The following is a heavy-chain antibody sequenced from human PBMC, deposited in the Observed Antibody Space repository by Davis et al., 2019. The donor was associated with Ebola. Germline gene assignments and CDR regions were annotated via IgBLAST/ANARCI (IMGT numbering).Heavy chain of an antibody. V-gene: IGHV3-73*01. Sequence: GESLKISCAASGFTFSGSGIHWVRQASGKGLEWVGRFKSKANSYATAYAASVNGRFTISRDDSKNKAYLQMNSLKTEDTAVYYCTHGSNSGGYWGQRTLVTVSS. CDR1: GFTFSGSG. CDR3: THGSNSGGY. D-gene: IGHD4-23*01. J-gene: IGHJ4*02. CDR2: FKSKANSYAT.